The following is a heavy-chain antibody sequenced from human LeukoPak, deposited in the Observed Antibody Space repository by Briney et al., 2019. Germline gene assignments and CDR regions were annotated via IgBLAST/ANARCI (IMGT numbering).Heavy chain of an antibody. CDR3: ARVHHPYYYDSSGYHGFGY. V-gene: IGHV3-74*01. D-gene: IGHD3-22*01. CDR2: INSDGSST. CDR1: GFTFSSYW. Sequence: GGSLRLSCAASGFTFSSYWMHWVRHAPGKGLVWVSRINSDGSSTSYADSVKGRFTISRDNAKNTLYLQMNSLRAEDTAVYYCARVHHPYYYDSSGYHGFGYWGQGTLVTVSS. J-gene: IGHJ4*02.